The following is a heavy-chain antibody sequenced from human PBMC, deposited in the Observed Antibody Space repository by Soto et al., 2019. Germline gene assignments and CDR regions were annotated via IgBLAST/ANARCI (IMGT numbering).Heavy chain of an antibody. CDR1: GFTFSSYG. J-gene: IGHJ4*02. V-gene: IGHV3-33*01. Sequence: QVQLVESGGGVVQPGRSLRLSCAASGFTFSSYGMHWVRQAPGKGLEWVAVIWYDGSNKYYADSVKGRFTISRDNSKNTLYLQMNSLRAEDTAVYYCARGLAVAGPFDYWGQGTLVTVSS. D-gene: IGHD6-19*01. CDR3: ARGLAVAGPFDY. CDR2: IWYDGSNK.